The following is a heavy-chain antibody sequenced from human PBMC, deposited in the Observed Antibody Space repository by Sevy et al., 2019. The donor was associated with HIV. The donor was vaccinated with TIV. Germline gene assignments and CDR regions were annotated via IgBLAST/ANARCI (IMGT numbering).Heavy chain of an antibody. V-gene: IGHV3-30-3*01. J-gene: IGHJ6*02. Sequence: GGSLRLSCAASGFTFSSYAMHWVRQAPGKGLEWVAVISYDGSNKYYADSVKGRFTTSRDNSKNTLYLQMNSLRAEDTAVYYCARGERWYSYYGMDVWGQGTTVTVS. CDR1: GFTFSSYA. D-gene: IGHD2-15*01. CDR2: ISYDGSNK. CDR3: ARGERWYSYYGMDV.